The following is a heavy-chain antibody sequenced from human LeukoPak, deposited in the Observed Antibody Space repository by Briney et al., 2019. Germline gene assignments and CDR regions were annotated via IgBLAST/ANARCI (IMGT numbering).Heavy chain of an antibody. Sequence: ASVNVSCTASVYTFTVYYMHWVRQAPGQGREGMGWINPSSGVTNYAQDFQGRVTMTRDTSISTAYMELSRLRSDDTAVYYCARDLTRIAVAGTGNYWGQGTLVTVSS. D-gene: IGHD6-19*01. CDR1: VYTFTVYY. V-gene: IGHV1-2*02. CDR3: ARDLTRIAVAGTGNY. CDR2: INPSSGVT. J-gene: IGHJ4*02.